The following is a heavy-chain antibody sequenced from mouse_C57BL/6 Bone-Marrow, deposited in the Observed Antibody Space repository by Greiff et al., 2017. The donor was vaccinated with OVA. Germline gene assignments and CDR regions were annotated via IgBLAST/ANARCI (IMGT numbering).Heavy chain of an antibody. D-gene: IGHD2-10*01. V-gene: IGHV5-17*01. Sequence: EVMLVESGGGLVKPGGSLKLSCAASGFTFSDYGMHWVRQAPEKGLEWFAYISSGSSTIYYADTVKGRFTISRDNAKNTLFLQMTSLRSEDTAMYYCAREGPYYGYFDVWGTGTTVTVSS. J-gene: IGHJ1*03. CDR3: AREGPYYGYFDV. CDR2: ISSGSSTI. CDR1: GFTFSDYG.